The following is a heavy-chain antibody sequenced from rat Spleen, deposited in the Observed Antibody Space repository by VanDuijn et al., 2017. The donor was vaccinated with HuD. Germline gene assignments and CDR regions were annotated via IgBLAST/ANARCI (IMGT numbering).Heavy chain of an antibody. V-gene: IGHV5S23*01. J-gene: IGHJ2*01. Sequence: EVQLVESDGGLVQPGRSLKLSCAASGFTFSNYDMAWVRQAPTKGLEWIASISTGGGNTYYRDSVRGRFTISRDNAKSTLFLQMDSLRSEDTATYYCATNSGPSYWGQGVMVTVSS. CDR1: GFTFSNYD. D-gene: IGHD4-3*01. CDR2: ISTGGGNT. CDR3: ATNSGPSY.